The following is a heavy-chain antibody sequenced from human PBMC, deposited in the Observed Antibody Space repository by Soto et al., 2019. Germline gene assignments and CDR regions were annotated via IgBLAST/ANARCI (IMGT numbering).Heavy chain of an antibody. D-gene: IGHD2-2*01. CDR1: GYTFTSYG. Sequence: GPSVKVSCKASGYTFTSYGISWVRQAPGQGLEWMGWISAYNGNTNYAQKLQGRVTMTTDTSTSTAYMELRSLRSDDTAVYYCARVPQLGYCSSTSCYGTEYMDVWGKGTTVTVSS. CDR2: ISAYNGNT. CDR3: ARVPQLGYCSSTSCYGTEYMDV. V-gene: IGHV1-18*01. J-gene: IGHJ6*03.